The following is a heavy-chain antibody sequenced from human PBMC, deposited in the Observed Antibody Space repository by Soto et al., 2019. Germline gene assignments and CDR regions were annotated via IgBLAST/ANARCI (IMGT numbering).Heavy chain of an antibody. D-gene: IGHD3-22*01. V-gene: IGHV4-30-4*01. CDR1: GCSISSGDYY. Sequence: SETLSLTCTVSGCSISSGDYYWSWIRQPPGKGLEWIGYIYYSGSTYYNPSLKSRVTLSVDTSKNQFSLKLSSVTAADTAVYYCARDRVLVVMRAFDIWGQGTMVS. CDR3: ARDRVLVVMRAFDI. J-gene: IGHJ3*02. CDR2: IYYSGST.